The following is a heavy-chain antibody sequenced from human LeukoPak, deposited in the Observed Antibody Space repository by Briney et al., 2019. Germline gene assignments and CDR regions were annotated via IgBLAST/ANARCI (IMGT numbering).Heavy chain of an antibody. CDR2: ISGSGGST. V-gene: IGHV3-23*01. J-gene: IGHJ6*02. Sequence: GGSLRLSCAASGFTFSSYSMNWVRQAPGKGLEWVSAISGSGGSTYYADSVKGRFTISRDNSKNTLYLQMNSLRAEDTAVYYCAKDQTPFLDYYYYGMDVWGQGTTVTVSS. CDR1: GFTFSSYS. CDR3: AKDQTPFLDYYYYGMDV. D-gene: IGHD2-15*01.